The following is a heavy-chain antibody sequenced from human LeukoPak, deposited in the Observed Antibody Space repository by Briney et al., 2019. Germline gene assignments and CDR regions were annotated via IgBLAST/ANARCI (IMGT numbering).Heavy chain of an antibody. CDR1: GFTFSSYA. V-gene: IGHV3-23*01. J-gene: IGHJ4*02. CDR2: VSGSGATT. D-gene: IGHD4-17*01. CDR3: AKDYFGDYAFDY. Sequence: GGSLRLSCAASGFTFSSYAMSWVRQAPGKGLEWVSVVSGSGATTFYADSVKGRFTISRDNSKSTLYLQMNSLRAEDTAVYYCAKDYFGDYAFDYWGQGTLVTVSS.